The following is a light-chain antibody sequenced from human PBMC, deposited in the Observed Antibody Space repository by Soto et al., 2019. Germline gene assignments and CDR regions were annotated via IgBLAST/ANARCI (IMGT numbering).Light chain of an antibody. CDR1: QSLVYINGNTY. CDR3: MQVTNWPRT. CDR2: AVS. J-gene: IGKJ1*01. V-gene: IGKV2-30*01. Sequence: EVVLTQSPLSLPVTLGQAASISCRSSQSLVYINGNTYLNWFHQRPGQSPRRLIYAVSKRDSGVPDRFCGSGSGTEFTLKISRVEAEDVGIYYCMQVTNWPRTFGQGTKVEI.